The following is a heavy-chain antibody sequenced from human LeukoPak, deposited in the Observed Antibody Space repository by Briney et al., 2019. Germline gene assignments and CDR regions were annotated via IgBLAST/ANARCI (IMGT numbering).Heavy chain of an antibody. CDR1: GFTFSSYG. CDR2: ISYDGSNT. J-gene: IGHJ4*02. D-gene: IGHD6-19*01. CDR3: AREDIRLDYFDY. V-gene: IGHV3-30*03. Sequence: SGRSLRLSCAASGFTFSSYGMHWVRQAPGKGLEWVAVISYDGSNTYYADSVKGRFTISRDNSKNMLYLQMNSLRAEDTAVYYCAREDIRLDYFDYWGQGTLVTVSS.